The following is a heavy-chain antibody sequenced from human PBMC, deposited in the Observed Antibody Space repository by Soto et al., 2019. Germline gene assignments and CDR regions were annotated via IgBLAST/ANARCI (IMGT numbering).Heavy chain of an antibody. J-gene: IGHJ4*02. Sequence: GASVKVSCKASGYTFTGYYMHWVRQAPGQGLEWMGWINPNSGGTNYAQKFQGRVTITRGTSISTAYMEVSRLRSDDTAVYYCARLNWGYGPDYWGQGTLVTVSS. D-gene: IGHD5-12*01. CDR2: INPNSGGT. CDR1: GYTFTGYY. V-gene: IGHV1-2*02. CDR3: ARLNWGYGPDY.